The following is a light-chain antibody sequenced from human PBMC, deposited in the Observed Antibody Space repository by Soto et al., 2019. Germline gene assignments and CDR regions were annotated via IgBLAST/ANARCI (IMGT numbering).Light chain of an antibody. J-gene: IGKJ3*01. CDR3: QQYDNLPFT. Sequence: DIQMTQSPSSLSAYVGDRVTITCQASQDISNYLNWYQQKPGKAPKLLIYDASNLETGVPSRFSGSGSGTDFTFTISSLQPEDIATYYCQQYDNLPFTFGPGTKVDIE. CDR1: QDISNY. V-gene: IGKV1-33*01. CDR2: DAS.